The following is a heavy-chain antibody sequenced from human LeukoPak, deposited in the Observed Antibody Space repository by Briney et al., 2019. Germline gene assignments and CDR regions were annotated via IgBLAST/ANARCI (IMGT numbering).Heavy chain of an antibody. J-gene: IGHJ4*02. CDR2: IRYDGSNK. Sequence: GGSLRLSCAASGFTFSYYGMHWVRQAPGKGLQWVAFIRYDGSNKYYVDSVKGRFTISRDNSKNTLYLQMNSLRTEDTAVYYCAKEHCSGGSCYSHIDYWGQGTLVTVSS. CDR3: AKEHCSGGSCYSHIDY. D-gene: IGHD2-15*01. CDR1: GFTFSYYG. V-gene: IGHV3-30*02.